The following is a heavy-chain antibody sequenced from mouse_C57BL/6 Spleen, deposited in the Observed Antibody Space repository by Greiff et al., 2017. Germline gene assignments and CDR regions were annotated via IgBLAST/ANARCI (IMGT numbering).Heavy chain of an antibody. V-gene: IGHV1-64*01. Sequence: VQLQQPGAELVKPGASVKLSCKASGYTFTSYWMHWVKQRPGQGLAWIGMIHPNSGSTNYNEKFKSKATLTVDKSSSTAYMQLSSLTSEDSAVYYCARGDDYDYAMDYWGQGTSVTVSS. CDR3: ARGDDYDYAMDY. J-gene: IGHJ4*01. CDR2: IHPNSGST. CDR1: GYTFTSYW. D-gene: IGHD2-4*01.